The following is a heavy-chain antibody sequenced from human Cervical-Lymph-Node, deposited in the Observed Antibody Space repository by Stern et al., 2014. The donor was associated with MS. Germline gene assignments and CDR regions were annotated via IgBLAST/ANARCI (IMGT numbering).Heavy chain of an antibody. CDR3: AHRHYSGWFDP. CDR2: IYWDDDK. V-gene: IGHV2-5*02. D-gene: IGHD5-18*01. CDR1: GFSLRTSGVA. J-gene: IGHJ5*02. Sequence: ESGPTLVKPTQTLTLTCTFSGFSLRTSGVAVGWIRQPPGKALEWLALIYWDDDKRYSASLKSRITITKDTPKNQVVLTMTNMDPVDTATYYCAHRHYSGWFDPWGQGILVTVSS.